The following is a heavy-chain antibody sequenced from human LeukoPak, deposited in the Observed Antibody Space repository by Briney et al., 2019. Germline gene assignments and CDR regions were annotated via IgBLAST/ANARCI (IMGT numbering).Heavy chain of an antibody. CDR2: IYYGGSS. CDR3: ARYNSGRYFDY. CDR1: GGSISHYS. D-gene: IGHD1-26*01. J-gene: IGHJ4*02. Sequence: PSETLSLTCTVSGGSISHYSWSWIRQPPGQGLEWIGYIYYGGSSNYNPSLTSRITISVDTSKNQLSLRLSSVTAADTAVYYCARYNSGRYFDYWGQGTLVTVSS. V-gene: IGHV4-59*08.